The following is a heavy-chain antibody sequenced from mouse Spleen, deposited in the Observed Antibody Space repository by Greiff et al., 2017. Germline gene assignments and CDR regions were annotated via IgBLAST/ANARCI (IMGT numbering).Heavy chain of an antibody. CDR3: ARHEDTFAY. CDR2: ISSGGSYT. D-gene: IGHD3-3*01. V-gene: IGHV5-6*01. CDR1: GFTFSSYG. Sequence: EVQRVESGGDLVKPGGSLKLSCAASGFTFSSYGMSWVRQTPDKRLEWVATISSGGSYTYYPDSVKGRFTISRDNAKNTLYLQMSSLKSEDTAMYYCARHEDTFAYWGQGTLVTVSA. J-gene: IGHJ3*01.